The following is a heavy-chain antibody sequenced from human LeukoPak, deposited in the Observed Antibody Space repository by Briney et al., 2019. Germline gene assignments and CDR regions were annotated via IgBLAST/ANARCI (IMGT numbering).Heavy chain of an antibody. CDR3: ARGGKLGVYYYYGMDV. D-gene: IGHD7-27*01. Sequence: GGSLRLSCAASGFTFSSYSMNWVRQAPGKGLEWVSYISSSSSTIYYADSVKGRFTISRDNAKNSLYLQMNSLRDEDTAVYYCARGGKLGVYYYYGMDVWGQGTTVTVSS. CDR2: ISSSSSTI. V-gene: IGHV3-48*02. CDR1: GFTFSSYS. J-gene: IGHJ6*02.